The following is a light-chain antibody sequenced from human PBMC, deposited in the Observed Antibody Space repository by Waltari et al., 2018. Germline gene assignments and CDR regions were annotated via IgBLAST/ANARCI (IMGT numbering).Light chain of an antibody. V-gene: IGLV2-14*03. CDR3: SSYTTSSTVYV. Sequence: QSALTQPASVSGSPGQSITLSCTVTSSDVGTYDSVSWYQQHPGKAPKLMIYDVTKRPSGIANRFSGSKSGNTASLTISGLQAEDEADYYCSSYTTSSTVYVFGTGTKVTVL. J-gene: IGLJ1*01. CDR2: DVT. CDR1: SSDVGTYDS.